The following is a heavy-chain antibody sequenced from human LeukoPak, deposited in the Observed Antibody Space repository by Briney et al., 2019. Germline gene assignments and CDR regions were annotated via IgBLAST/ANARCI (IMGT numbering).Heavy chain of an antibody. Sequence: SETLSLTCTVSGSSITNYYWSWIRQPPGKGLEWIGYIYYSGSTNYNPSLKSRVTISVDTSKNQFSLKLSSVTAADTAVYFCARDRVGATLFDYWGQGTLVTVSS. CDR3: ARDRVGATLFDY. D-gene: IGHD1-26*01. V-gene: IGHV4-59*01. J-gene: IGHJ4*02. CDR2: IYYSGST. CDR1: GSSITNYY.